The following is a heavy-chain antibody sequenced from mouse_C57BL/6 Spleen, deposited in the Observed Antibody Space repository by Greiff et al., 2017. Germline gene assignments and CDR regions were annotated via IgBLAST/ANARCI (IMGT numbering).Heavy chain of an antibody. Sequence: EVQLQQSGPELVKPGASVKISCKASGYTFTDYYMNWVKQSHGKSLEWIGDINPNNGGTSYNQKFKGKATLTVDKSSSTAYMELRSLTSEDSAVYYCARGLDYYAMDYWGQGTSGTVSS. J-gene: IGHJ4*01. D-gene: IGHD4-1*01. V-gene: IGHV1-26*01. CDR3: ARGLDYYAMDY. CDR1: GYTFTDYY. CDR2: INPNNGGT.